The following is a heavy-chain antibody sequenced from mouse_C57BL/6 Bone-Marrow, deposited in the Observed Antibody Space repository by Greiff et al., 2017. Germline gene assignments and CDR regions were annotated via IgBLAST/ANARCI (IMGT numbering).Heavy chain of an antibody. J-gene: IGHJ2*01. V-gene: IGHV1-69*01. CDR2: IDPSDSYT. D-gene: IGHD1-1*01. Sequence: VQLQQPGAELVMPGASVKLSCKASGYTFTSYWMHWVKQRPGQGLEWIGEIDPSDSYTNYNQKFKGKSTLTVDKSSSTAYMQLSSLTSEDSAVYYCARGILRGGDFYFDYWGQGTTLTVSS. CDR3: ARGILRGGDFYFDY. CDR1: GYTFTSYW.